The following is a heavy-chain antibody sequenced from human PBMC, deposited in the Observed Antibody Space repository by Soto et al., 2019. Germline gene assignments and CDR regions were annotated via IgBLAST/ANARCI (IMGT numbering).Heavy chain of an antibody. Sequence: WGSLRLSCAASGFTFGGYSRNWVRQAPGKGLEWVSYISSMNRTINYADSLTGRFIISRDNAKNSLYLQIHSLRDEDTAVYYCAREGWPRRKTGMDVWGQGTTVTVSS. V-gene: IGHV3-48*02. D-gene: IGHD2-15*01. CDR3: AREGWPRRKTGMDV. CDR2: ISSMNRTI. CDR1: GFTFGGYS. J-gene: IGHJ6*02.